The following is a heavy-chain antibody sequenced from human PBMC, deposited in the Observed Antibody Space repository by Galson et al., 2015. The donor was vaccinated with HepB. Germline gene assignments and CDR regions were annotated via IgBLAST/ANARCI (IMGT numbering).Heavy chain of an antibody. D-gene: IGHD3-10*01. CDR3: ARTGGRITMVRGIITWLDP. CDR2: INAGNGDT. J-gene: IGHJ5*02. Sequence: SVKVSCKASGYTFTSFAIHWVRQAPGQSLEWMGWINAGNGDTEYSQQLQGRVTMTRDTSANTAYMELSSLRSEDTAIYYCARTGGRITMVRGIITWLDPWGHGTLVTVSS. CDR1: GYTFTSFA. V-gene: IGHV1-3*01.